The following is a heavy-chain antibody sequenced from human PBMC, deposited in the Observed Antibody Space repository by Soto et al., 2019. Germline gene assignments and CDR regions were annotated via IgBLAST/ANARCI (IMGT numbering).Heavy chain of an antibody. CDR3: ARDPLSITIFGVVILRHMDV. Sequence: GGSLRLSCAASGFTFSSYSMNWVRQAPGKGLEWVSSISSSSSYIYYADSVKGRFTISRDKAKNSLYLQMNSLRAEDTAVYYCARDPLSITIFGVVILRHMDVWGKGTTVTGSS. J-gene: IGHJ6*03. CDR1: GFTFSSYS. V-gene: IGHV3-21*01. D-gene: IGHD3-3*01. CDR2: ISSSSSYI.